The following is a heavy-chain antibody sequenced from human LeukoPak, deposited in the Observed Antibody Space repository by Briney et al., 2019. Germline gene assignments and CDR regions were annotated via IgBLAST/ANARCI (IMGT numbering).Heavy chain of an antibody. CDR3: ARARYIPTERGDDAFDI. V-gene: IGHV1-18*01. D-gene: IGHD1-1*01. CDR1: GYTFTRYG. Sequence: ASVKVSCKASGYTFTRYGISWVRQAPGQGLEWMGWISAYNGNTNSAQKFQGRVTMTTDTSTSTAYMELRSLRSDDTAVYYCARARYIPTERGDDAFDIWGQGTVVTVSS. CDR2: ISAYNGNT. J-gene: IGHJ3*02.